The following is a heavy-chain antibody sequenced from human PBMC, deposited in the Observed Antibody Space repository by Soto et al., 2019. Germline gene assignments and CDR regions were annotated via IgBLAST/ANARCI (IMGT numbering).Heavy chain of an antibody. J-gene: IGHJ4*02. CDR1: GFTFSSYE. CDR2: ISSSGSTI. Sequence: EVQLVESGGGLVQPGGSLRLSCAASGFTFSSYEMNWVRQAPGKGLEWVSYISSSGSTIYYADSVKGRFTISRDNAKNSLYLQMNSLRAEDTAVYYCARDGVEYSSSPELRYWGQGTLVTVSS. V-gene: IGHV3-48*03. CDR3: ARDGVEYSSSPELRY. D-gene: IGHD6-6*01.